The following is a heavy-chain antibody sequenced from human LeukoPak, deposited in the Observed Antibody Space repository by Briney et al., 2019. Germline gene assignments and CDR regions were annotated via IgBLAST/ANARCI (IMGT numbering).Heavy chain of an antibody. D-gene: IGHD6-13*01. V-gene: IGHV3-30*03. J-gene: IGHJ4*02. CDR2: ISFDGRNK. CDR3: ARDGGIAAAGTSD. CDR1: GFTFSTYG. Sequence: PGRSLRLSCAASGFTFSTYGMHWVRQTPDKGLEWVAVISFDGRNKYYADSVKGRFTISRDTSNNTLYLQMNSLRAEDTAVYYCARDGGIAAAGTSDWGQGTLVTVSS.